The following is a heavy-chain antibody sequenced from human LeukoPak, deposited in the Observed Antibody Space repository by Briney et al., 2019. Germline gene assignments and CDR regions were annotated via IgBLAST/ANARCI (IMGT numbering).Heavy chain of an antibody. V-gene: IGHV3-23*01. J-gene: IGHJ4*02. Sequence: GGSLRLSCAASGFTFSNYAMNWVRQAPGKGLEWVSVITSGGSTYYADSVKGLFTISRDNSKNTLYLQMNSLRAEDTAVYYCAKRLPVVGDRNRAFDYWGQGTLVTVSS. CDR2: ITSGGST. CDR3: AKRLPVVGDRNRAFDY. CDR1: GFTFSNYA. D-gene: IGHD2-21*02.